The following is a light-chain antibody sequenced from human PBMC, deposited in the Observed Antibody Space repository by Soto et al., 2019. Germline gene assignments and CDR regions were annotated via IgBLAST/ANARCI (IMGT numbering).Light chain of an antibody. Sequence: EIVLTQSPATLSLSPGERATLSCRASQSVSTYLAWYQQKPGQAPRLLIYDASNRATGIPARFSGSGSGTDFTLTSISLEAEDFSFYYCHQRSNWPSFGPGTKVDI. CDR1: QSVSTY. CDR3: HQRSNWPS. CDR2: DAS. J-gene: IGKJ3*01. V-gene: IGKV3-11*01.